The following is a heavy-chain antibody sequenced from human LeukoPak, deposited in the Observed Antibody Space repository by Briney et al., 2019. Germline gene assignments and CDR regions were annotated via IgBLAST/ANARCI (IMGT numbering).Heavy chain of an antibody. Sequence: GGSLRLSCAASGFTFSSYAMTWVRQAPGKGLEWVSGISGSGYGTYYADSVKGRFTISRDNSKNTLYLQMNRLRVEDTAVYYCANLGYYDTELDYWGQGTLVTVSS. J-gene: IGHJ4*02. D-gene: IGHD3-22*01. V-gene: IGHV3-23*01. CDR1: GFTFSSYA. CDR2: ISGSGYGT. CDR3: ANLGYYDTELDY.